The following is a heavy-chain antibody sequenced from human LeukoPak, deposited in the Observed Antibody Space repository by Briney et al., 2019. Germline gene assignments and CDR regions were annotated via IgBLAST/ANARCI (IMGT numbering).Heavy chain of an antibody. CDR2: INHSGST. J-gene: IGHJ5*02. CDR3: ATEGPRAGGDWFDP. Sequence: SETLSLTCAVYGGSFSGYYWSWIRQPPGKGLEWIGEINHSGSTNYNPSLKSRVTMSVDTSKNQFSLKLSSVTAADTAVYYCATEGPRAGGDWFDPWGQGTLVTVSS. V-gene: IGHV4-34*01. D-gene: IGHD4-23*01. CDR1: GGSFSGYY.